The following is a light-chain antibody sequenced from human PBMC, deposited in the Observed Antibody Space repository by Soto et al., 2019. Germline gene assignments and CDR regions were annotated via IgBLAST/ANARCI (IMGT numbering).Light chain of an antibody. CDR2: SVS. Sequence: DIQLTQSPSFLSASVGDRVTITCRASQGIRSYLVWYQQKAGKAPKVLIHSVSTVQSGVPSMFSGSGSGTEFNLTISSLQPEDFANYDCQHLHNYPITFGHGTRLEIK. V-gene: IGKV1-9*01. J-gene: IGKJ5*01. CDR3: QHLHNYPIT. CDR1: QGIRSY.